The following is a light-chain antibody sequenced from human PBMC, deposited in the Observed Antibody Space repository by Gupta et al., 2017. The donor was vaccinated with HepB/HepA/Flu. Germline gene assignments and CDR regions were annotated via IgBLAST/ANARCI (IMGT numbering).Light chain of an antibody. CDR3: HQYGASPRT. CDR2: GAS. Sequence: EIVLTQSPGTLSLSPGERATLSCRASQSLSGSLLAWYQQKPSQAPRLLIYGASSRANGIPDRFTGSGSGTDFTLTINRLEPEDFAVYFCHQYGASPRTFGQGTKVEIK. V-gene: IGKV3-20*01. CDR1: QSLSGSL. J-gene: IGKJ1*01.